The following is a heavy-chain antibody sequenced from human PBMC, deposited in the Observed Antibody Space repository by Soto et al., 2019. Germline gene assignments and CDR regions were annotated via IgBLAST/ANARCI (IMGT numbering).Heavy chain of an antibody. D-gene: IGHD1-26*01. CDR3: ARDWDLDY. V-gene: IGHV1-46*02. J-gene: IGHJ4*02. CDR1: GYTFNAYR. CDR2: INPSGDTT. Sequence: ASVKVSCKAAGYTFNAYRVHWVRQAPGQRLEWMGMINPSGDTTTYAQNFQGRVTMTRDTSTTTVYMELSCLRSEDTAVYSGARDWDLDYWRKGTLVTVSS.